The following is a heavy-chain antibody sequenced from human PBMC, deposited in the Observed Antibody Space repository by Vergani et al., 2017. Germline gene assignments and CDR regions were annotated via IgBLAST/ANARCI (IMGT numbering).Heavy chain of an antibody. D-gene: IGHD4-17*01. J-gene: IGHJ4*02. Sequence: QVQLVESGGGVVQPGRSLRLSCAASGFTFSSYGMHWVRQAPGKGLEWVAVIWYDGSNKYYADSVKGRFTISRDNSKNTLYLQMNSLRAEDTAVYYCARATVTTLYYFDYWGQGTLVTVSS. V-gene: IGHV3-33*01. CDR1: GFTFSSYG. CDR2: IWYDGSNK. CDR3: ARATVTTLYYFDY.